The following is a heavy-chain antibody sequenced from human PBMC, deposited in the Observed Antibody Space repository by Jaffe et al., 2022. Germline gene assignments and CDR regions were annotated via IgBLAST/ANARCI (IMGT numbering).Heavy chain of an antibody. V-gene: IGHV1-2*02. J-gene: IGHJ5*02. CDR2: INPNSGGT. CDR1: GYTFTGYY. Sequence: QVQLVQSGAEVKKPGASVKVSCKASGYTFTGYYMHWVRQAPGQGLEWMGWINPNSGGTNYAQKFQGRVTMTRDTSISTAYMELSRLRSDDTAVYYCARSGTAMVRRGNWFDPWGQGTLVTVSS. D-gene: IGHD5-18*01. CDR3: ARSGTAMVRRGNWFDP.